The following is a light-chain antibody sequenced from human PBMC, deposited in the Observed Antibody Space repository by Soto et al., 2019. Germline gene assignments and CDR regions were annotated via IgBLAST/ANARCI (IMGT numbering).Light chain of an antibody. J-gene: IGKJ4*01. CDR1: QSLQSSGNNC. CDR2: LGS. Sequence: DIVMTQSPLSLSVTPGEPASISCRSSQSLQSSGNNCLAWYLQKPGQSPQLLIYLGSSRASGVPDRFSGGGSGTDFTLKISRVEAEDVGIYYCMQTLQTPLTFGGGTKVEIK. CDR3: MQTLQTPLT. V-gene: IGKV2-28*01.